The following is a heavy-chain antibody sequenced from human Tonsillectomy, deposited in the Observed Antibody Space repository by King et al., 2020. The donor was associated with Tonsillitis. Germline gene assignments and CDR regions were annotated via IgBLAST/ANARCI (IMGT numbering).Heavy chain of an antibody. J-gene: IGHJ5*02. D-gene: IGHD3-3*01. V-gene: IGHV3-30*18. Sequence: VQLVESGGGVVQPGRSLRLSCAASGFTFSSYGMHWVRQAPGKGLEWVAFILYDGTNKYYIDSVQGRFTISRDNSKNTLNLQMNSLSVEDTAVYYCAKAGEITLFGVDKSWFDPWGQGTLVTVSS. CDR2: ILYDGTNK. CDR1: GFTFSSYG. CDR3: AKAGEITLFGVDKSWFDP.